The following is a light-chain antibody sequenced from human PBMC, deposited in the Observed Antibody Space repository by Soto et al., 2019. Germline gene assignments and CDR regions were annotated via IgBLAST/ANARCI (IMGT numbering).Light chain of an antibody. CDR3: QQYGSSSLYS. Sequence: EFVLTQSPGTLSLSPGERATLSCRASQSVSSSYLAWYHQKPGEAPRLLIYGASSSATGIPDTFTGSGPGTDSTTNISIQEPEDLAVYYCQQYGSSSLYSFGQGTKVDIK. CDR1: QSVSSSY. V-gene: IGKV3-20*01. CDR2: GAS. J-gene: IGKJ2*01.